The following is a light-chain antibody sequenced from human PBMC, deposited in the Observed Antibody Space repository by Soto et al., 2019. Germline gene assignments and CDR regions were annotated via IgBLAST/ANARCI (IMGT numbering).Light chain of an antibody. J-gene: IGKJ2*01. CDR1: EVLSSSS. CDR2: AAS. CDR3: QHQRT. Sequence: EIVLTQSPGTLSLSPGERATLSCRASEVLSSSSLVWYRQKPGQAPRLLIYAASTRATGIPDRFRGSGSATEYTHTINTLEPEDFAVDYCQHQRTFGQGTKLEIK. V-gene: IGKV3-20*01.